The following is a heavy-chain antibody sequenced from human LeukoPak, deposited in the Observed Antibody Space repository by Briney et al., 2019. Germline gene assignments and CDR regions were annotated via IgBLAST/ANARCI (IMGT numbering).Heavy chain of an antibody. Sequence: PSETLSLTCTVSGDSFTSVTDYWAWIRQPPGKGLEWIASGDYSGGTYYNPSLESRVAISADMSKNQISLKLTSVTGADTAVYYCAREITSSSAVFYYYYMDVWGKGTTVTVSS. V-gene: IGHV4-39*07. CDR1: GDSFTSVTDY. J-gene: IGHJ6*03. D-gene: IGHD6-6*01. CDR2: GDYSGGT. CDR3: AREITSSSAVFYYYYMDV.